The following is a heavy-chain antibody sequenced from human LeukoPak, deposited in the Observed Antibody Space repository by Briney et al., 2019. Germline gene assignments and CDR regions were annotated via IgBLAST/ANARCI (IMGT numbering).Heavy chain of an antibody. J-gene: IGHJ3*02. V-gene: IGHV3-30*02. CDR1: GFTFSSYG. CDR2: IRYEGSNK. CDR3: AKVQSTTPSAFDI. Sequence: GGSLRLSCAASGFTFSSYGMHWVRQAPGKGVEWVAFIRYEGSNKYYADSVKGRFTISRANSKNTLYLQMNSLRAEDTAVYYCAKVQSTTPSAFDIWGQGTMVTVSS. D-gene: IGHD2-2*01.